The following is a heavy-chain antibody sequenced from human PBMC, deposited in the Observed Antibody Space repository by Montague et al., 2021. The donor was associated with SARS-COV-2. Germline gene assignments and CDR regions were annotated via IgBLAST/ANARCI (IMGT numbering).Heavy chain of an antibody. CDR2: IYYSGST. CDR3: ARRPYYYDSSGQFDP. V-gene: IGHV4-39*07. D-gene: IGHD3-22*01. J-gene: IGHJ5*02. CDR1: GGSISSSTYY. Sequence: TLSLTCTVSGGSISSSTYYWGWIRQPPGKGLEWIASIYYSGSTYLNPSLKSRVAISIDTSKNQFSLKLSSVTAADTAVYYCARRPYYYDSSGQFDPWGQGVLVTVSS.